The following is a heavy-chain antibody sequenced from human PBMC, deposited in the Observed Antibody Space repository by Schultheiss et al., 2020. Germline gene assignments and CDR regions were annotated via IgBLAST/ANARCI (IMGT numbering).Heavy chain of an antibody. D-gene: IGHD3-16*01. J-gene: IGHJ4*02. CDR2: AYYKSKWHY. Sequence: SQTLSLTCAISGDSVSTNNAAWNWIRQSPSRGLEWLGRAYYKSKWHYDYALSVQSRISINPDTSKDQFSLHLASVTPEDTAMYYCTREENGCFGIWGQGTLVTVSS. V-gene: IGHV6-1*01. CDR3: TREENGCFGI. CDR1: GDSVSTNNAA.